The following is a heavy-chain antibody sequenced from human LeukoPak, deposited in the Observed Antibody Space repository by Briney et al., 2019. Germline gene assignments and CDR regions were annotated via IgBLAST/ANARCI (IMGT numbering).Heavy chain of an antibody. J-gene: IGHJ5*02. CDR3: ARSSESSFGP. CDR1: GGSISSYY. CDR2: IYYSGST. V-gene: IGHV4-59*01. Sequence: SETLSLTCTVSGGSISSYYWSWIRQPPGKGLEWIGYIYYSGSTNYNPSLKSRVTISVDPSKNQFSLKLSSVTAADTAVYYWARSSESSFGPWGQGILVIVSS. D-gene: IGHD1-26*01.